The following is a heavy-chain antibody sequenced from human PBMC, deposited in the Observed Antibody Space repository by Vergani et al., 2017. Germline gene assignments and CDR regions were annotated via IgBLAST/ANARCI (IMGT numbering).Heavy chain of an antibody. CDR1: GFTFSVYS. V-gene: IGHV3-21*06. CDR3: AGTSGKFEF. D-gene: IGHD1-1*01. J-gene: IGHJ4*02. Sequence: EVHLVESGGGLVKPGGSLRLSCGASGFTFSVYSLNWVRQPPGKGLEWISSINGNSAYIYYADSVRGRFTISRDNDKNLMFLQMNSLRAEDTAIYYCAGTSGKFEFWGQGTVVTISS. CDR2: INGNSAYI.